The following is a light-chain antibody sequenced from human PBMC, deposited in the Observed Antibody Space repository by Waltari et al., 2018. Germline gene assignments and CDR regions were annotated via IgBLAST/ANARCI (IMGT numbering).Light chain of an antibody. CDR2: GVS. J-gene: IGLJ2*01. V-gene: IGLV2-14*01. Sequence: QSALTQPASVSGSPGQSLTIPCTGTSSDVGGYTSVSWYQQHPGKAPHLMIYGVSKRPSGVSNRFSGSKSGNTASLTISGLQAEDEADYYCSSYTSSSTFPFGGGTKLTVL. CDR3: SSYTSSSTFP. CDR1: SSDVGGYTS.